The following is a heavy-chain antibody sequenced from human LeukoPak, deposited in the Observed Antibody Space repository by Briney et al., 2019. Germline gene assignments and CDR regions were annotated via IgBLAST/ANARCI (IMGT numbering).Heavy chain of an antibody. CDR3: ARGRSSPDY. V-gene: IGHV3-21*01. CDR2: ISSSSSYI. J-gene: IGHJ4*02. CDR1: GFTFSGYW. D-gene: IGHD6-13*01. Sequence: GGSLRLSCAASGFTFSGYWMSWVRQAPGKGLEWVSSISSSSSYIYYADSVKGRSTISRDNAKNSLYLQMNSLRAEDTAVYYCARGRSSPDYWGQGTLVTVSS.